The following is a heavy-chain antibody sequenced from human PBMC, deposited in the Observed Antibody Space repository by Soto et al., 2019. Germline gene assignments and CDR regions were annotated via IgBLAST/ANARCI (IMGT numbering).Heavy chain of an antibody. D-gene: IGHD5-12*01. CDR2: IYPGDSDT. J-gene: IGHJ6*02. CDR3: VXRGGYRDGSNLEHALDV. Sequence: GESLKISCKGSGYIFSIYWIAWVRQMPGRGLEWMGIIYPGDSDTRYSPSFQGQVTISAAKSISTAYLQWSSLKASDSAMYYCVXRGGYRDGSNLEHALDVWGQGTTVTVSS. V-gene: IGHV5-51*01. CDR1: GYIFSIYW.